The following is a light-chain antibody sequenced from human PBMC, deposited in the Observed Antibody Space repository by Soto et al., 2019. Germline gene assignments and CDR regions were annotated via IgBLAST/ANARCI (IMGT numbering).Light chain of an antibody. Sequence: QSALTQPASVSGSPGQSITISCTGTSSDVVSYNLVSWYQQHPGKAPKLMIYEVSKRPSGVSNRFSGSKSGNTASLTISGLQAEDEADYYCCSYAGRSYVFGTGTKVTVL. J-gene: IGLJ1*01. V-gene: IGLV2-23*02. CDR2: EVS. CDR3: CSYAGRSYV. CDR1: SSDVVSYNL.